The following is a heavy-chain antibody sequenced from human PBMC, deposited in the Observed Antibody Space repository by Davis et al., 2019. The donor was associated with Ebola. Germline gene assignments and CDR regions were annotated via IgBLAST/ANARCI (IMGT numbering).Heavy chain of an antibody. Sequence: GESLKISCRGSGYRFTSYWIGWVRQMPGKGLEWMGIIYPGDSNTRYSSSFQGQVTISADKSSSTAYLQWSSLKASDTAMYATPLFPGGVVVTPGYWGQGTLVTVSS. CDR3: PLFPGGVVVTPGY. CDR1: GYRFTSYW. V-gene: IGHV5-51*01. CDR2: IYPGDSNT. D-gene: IGHD2-21*02. J-gene: IGHJ4*02.